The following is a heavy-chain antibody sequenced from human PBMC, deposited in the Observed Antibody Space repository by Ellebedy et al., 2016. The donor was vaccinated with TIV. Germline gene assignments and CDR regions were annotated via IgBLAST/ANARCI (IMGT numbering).Heavy chain of an antibody. CDR1: GFTFSSYG. CDR2: IWYDGSNK. J-gene: IGHJ4*02. V-gene: IGHV3-33*01. CDR3: ARDYYGSGSYIDY. D-gene: IGHD3-10*01. Sequence: GESLKISXAASGFTFSSYGMHWVRQAPGKGLEWVAVIWYDGSNKYYADSVKGRFTISRDNSKNTLYLQMNSLRAEDTAVYYCARDYYGSGSYIDYWGQGTLVTVSS.